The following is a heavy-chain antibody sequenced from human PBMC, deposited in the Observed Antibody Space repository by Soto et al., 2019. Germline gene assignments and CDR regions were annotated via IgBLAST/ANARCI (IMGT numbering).Heavy chain of an antibody. CDR1: GGSISSSSYY. Sequence: SETLSLTCTVSGGSISSSSYYWGWIRQPPGKGLEWIGSIYYSGSTYYNPSLKSRVTISVDTSKNQFSLKLSSVTAADTAGYYCARHCRVDTAMAIDYWGQGTLVTVSS. J-gene: IGHJ4*02. V-gene: IGHV4-39*01. CDR2: IYYSGST. CDR3: ARHCRVDTAMAIDY. D-gene: IGHD5-18*01.